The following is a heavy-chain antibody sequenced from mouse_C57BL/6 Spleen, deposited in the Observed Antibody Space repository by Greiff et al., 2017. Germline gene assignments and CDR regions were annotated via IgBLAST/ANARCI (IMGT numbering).Heavy chain of an antibody. CDR2: IYPSDSET. Sequence: VKLQQPGAELVRPGSSVKLSCKASGYTFTSYWMDWVKQRPGQGLEWIGNIYPSDSETHYNQKFKDKATLTVDKSSSTAYMQLSSLTSEDSAVYYCAREDSNYPWFAYWGQGTLVTVSA. D-gene: IGHD2-5*01. CDR1: GYTFTSYW. V-gene: IGHV1-61*01. J-gene: IGHJ3*01. CDR3: AREDSNYPWFAY.